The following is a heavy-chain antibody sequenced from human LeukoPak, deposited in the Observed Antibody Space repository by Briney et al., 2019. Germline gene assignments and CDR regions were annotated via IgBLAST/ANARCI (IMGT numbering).Heavy chain of an antibody. CDR2: INHSGST. D-gene: IGHD3-9*01. CDR3: ARERMSDWSSRNWFDP. V-gene: IGHV4-34*01. Sequence: SETLSLXCAVYGGSFSGYYWSWIRLPPGKGLEWIGEINHSGSTNYNPSLKSRVTISVDTSKNQFSLKLSSVTAADTAVYYCARERMSDWSSRNWFDPWGQGTLVTVSS. CDR1: GGSFSGYY. J-gene: IGHJ5*02.